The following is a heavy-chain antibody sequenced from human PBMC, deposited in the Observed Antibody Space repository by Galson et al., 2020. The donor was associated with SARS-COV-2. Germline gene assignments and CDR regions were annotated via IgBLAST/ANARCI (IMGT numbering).Heavy chain of an antibody. CDR1: GGSVSNGDYY. CDR3: ARDPNGYCRSANFAVPY. D-gene: IGHD2-2*01. CDR2: IYYTGTT. J-gene: IGHJ4*02. Sequence: SETLSLTCTVSGGSVSNGDYYWSWIRPPPGQGLEWIGNIYYTGTTYYNPSLKSRIRISVDTSDNQFSLKLTSVTAADTAVYFCARDPNGYCRSANFAVPYWGQGTLFTFSS. V-gene: IGHV4-30-4*01.